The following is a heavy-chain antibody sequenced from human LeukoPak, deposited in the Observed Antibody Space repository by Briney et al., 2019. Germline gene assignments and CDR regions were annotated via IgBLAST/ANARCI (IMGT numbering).Heavy chain of an antibody. CDR3: ARDTYYYDSSGYPGY. Sequence: SGGSLRLSCAASGFTFSSYGMHWVRQAPGKGLEWVAVIWYDGSNKYYADSVKGRFTISRDNSKNTLYLQMSSLRAEDTAVYYCARDTYYYDSSGYPGYWGQGTLVTVSS. CDR2: IWYDGSNK. J-gene: IGHJ4*02. CDR1: GFTFSSYG. V-gene: IGHV3-33*01. D-gene: IGHD3-22*01.